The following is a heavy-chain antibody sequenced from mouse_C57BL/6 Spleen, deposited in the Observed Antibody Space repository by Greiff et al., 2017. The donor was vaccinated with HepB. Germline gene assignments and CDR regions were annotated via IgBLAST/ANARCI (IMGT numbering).Heavy chain of an antibody. D-gene: IGHD1-1*01. J-gene: IGHJ2*01. CDR1: GYTFTSYW. Sequence: EVQLQQSGTVLARPGASVKMSCKTSGYTFTSYWMHWVKQRPGQGLEWIGAIYPGNSDTSYNQKFKGKAKLTAVTSASTAYMELSSLTNEDYAVYYCTREITTVVGREDYWGQGTTLTVSS. V-gene: IGHV1-5*01. CDR2: IYPGNSDT. CDR3: TREITTVVGREDY.